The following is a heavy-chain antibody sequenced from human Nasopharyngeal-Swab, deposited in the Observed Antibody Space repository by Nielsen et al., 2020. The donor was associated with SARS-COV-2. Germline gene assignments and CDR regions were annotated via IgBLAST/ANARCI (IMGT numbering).Heavy chain of an antibody. CDR3: ARDDLTAYDAFDI. CDR2: IYYSGST. D-gene: IGHD7-27*01. J-gene: IGHJ3*02. CDR1: GGSISSSSYY. Sequence: SETLSLTCTVSGGSISSSSYYWGWIRQPPGKGLEWIGSIYYSGSTYYNPSLKSRVTISVDTSKNQFSLKLSSVTAADTAVYYCARDDLTAYDAFDIWGQGTMVTVSS. V-gene: IGHV4-39*02.